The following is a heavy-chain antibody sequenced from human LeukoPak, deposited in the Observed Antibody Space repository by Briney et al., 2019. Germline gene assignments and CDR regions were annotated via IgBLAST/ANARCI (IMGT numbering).Heavy chain of an antibody. CDR3: AREIGSNVMVEEDY. Sequence: SETLSLTCTVSGGSISSSSYYWGWIRQPPGKGLEWIGSIYYSGSTYYNPSLKSRVTISVDTSKNQFSLKLSSVTAPGTAVYYCAREIGSNVMVEEDYWGQGTLVTVSS. D-gene: IGHD2-15*01. V-gene: IGHV4-39*07. CDR2: IYYSGST. J-gene: IGHJ4*02. CDR1: GGSISSSSYY.